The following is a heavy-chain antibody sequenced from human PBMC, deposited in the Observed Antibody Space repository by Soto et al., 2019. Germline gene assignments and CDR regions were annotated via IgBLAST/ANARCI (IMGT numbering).Heavy chain of an antibody. CDR3: AKDTVATTYYYYYGMDV. J-gene: IGHJ6*02. V-gene: IGHV3-30*18. D-gene: IGHD5-12*01. CDR2: ISYDGSNK. Sequence: VGSLRLSCVASGFTFSSYGMHWVRQAPGKGLEWVAVISYDGSNKYYADSVKGRFTISRDNSKNTLYLQMNSLRAEDTAVYYCAKDTVATTYYYYYGMDVWGQGTTVTVSS. CDR1: GFTFSSYG.